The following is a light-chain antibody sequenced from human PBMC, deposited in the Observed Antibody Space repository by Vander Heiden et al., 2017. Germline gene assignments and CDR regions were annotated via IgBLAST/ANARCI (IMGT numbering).Light chain of an antibody. Sequence: DIVMTQSPDSLAVSLGERAHINCKSSHPVLYSSTYTHYLAWYQQKSGQPPRLLIHSASTRESGVPDRFSGSGSGTDFTLSISSLQAEDVAVYYCQQYYSTPQTFGQGTKVEIK. J-gene: IGKJ1*01. CDR2: SAS. CDR1: HPVLYSSTYTHY. V-gene: IGKV4-1*01. CDR3: QQYYSTPQT.